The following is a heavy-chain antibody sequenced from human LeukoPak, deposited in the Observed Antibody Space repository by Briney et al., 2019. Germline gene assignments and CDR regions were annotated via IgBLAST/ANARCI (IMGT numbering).Heavy chain of an antibody. CDR3: ARGDSDYDRPGY. CDR1: GYTFTGYY. D-gene: IGHD5-12*01. J-gene: IGHJ4*02. V-gene: IGHV1-2*02. Sequence: GASVKVSCKASGYTFTGYYMHWVRQAPGQGLEWMGWINPNSGGTNYAQKFRGRVTMTRDTSISTAYMELSRLKSDDTAVYYCARGDSDYDRPGYWGQGTLVTVSS. CDR2: INPNSGGT.